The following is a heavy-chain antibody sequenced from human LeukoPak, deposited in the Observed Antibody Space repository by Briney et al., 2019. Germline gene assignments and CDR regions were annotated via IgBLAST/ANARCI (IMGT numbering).Heavy chain of an antibody. Sequence: SETLSLTCAVSGGSFSGYYWSWIRQPPGKGLEWIWEIIHSVITNYNPSLKSRVTISVDTTKNQFSLKLSSVTAADTAVYYCTRGNWNLRFDYWGQGTLVTVSS. J-gene: IGHJ4*02. CDR3: TRGNWNLRFDY. D-gene: IGHD1-7*01. V-gene: IGHV4-34*01. CDR2: IIHSVIT. CDR1: GGSFSGYY.